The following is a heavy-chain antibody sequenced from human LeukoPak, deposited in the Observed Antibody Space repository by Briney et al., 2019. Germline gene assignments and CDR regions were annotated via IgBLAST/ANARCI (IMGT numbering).Heavy chain of an antibody. D-gene: IGHD3-9*01. V-gene: IGHV3-23*01. Sequence: PGGSLRLSCAASGFTFSSTYMSWVRQAPGKGLEWVSAISGSGGSTYYADSVKGRFTISRDNSKNTLYLQMNSLRAEDTAIYYCAKVPRQHDNWFDRWGQGTLVTVSS. CDR3: AKVPRQHDNWFDR. J-gene: IGHJ5*02. CDR1: GFTFSSTY. CDR2: ISGSGGST.